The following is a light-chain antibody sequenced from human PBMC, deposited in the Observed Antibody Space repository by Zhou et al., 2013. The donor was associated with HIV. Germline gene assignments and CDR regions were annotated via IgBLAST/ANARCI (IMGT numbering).Light chain of an antibody. CDR2: GAS. Sequence: DIQMTQSPSFLSASVGDRVTITCRASQSISSYLNWYQQKPGKAPKVLIYGASSLHSGVPSRFSGSGSGTDFILTISSLQPEDFPTHYCQCGYRTPPTFVQGTKVEMK. CDR1: QSISSY. CDR3: QCGYRTPPT. J-gene: IGKJ1*01. V-gene: IGKV1-39*02.